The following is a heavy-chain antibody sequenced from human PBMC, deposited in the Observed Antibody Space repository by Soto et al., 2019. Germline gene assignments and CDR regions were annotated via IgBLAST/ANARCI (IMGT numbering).Heavy chain of an antibody. V-gene: IGHV3-30*03. Sequence: QVQLVESGGGVVQPGRSLRLSCAASGFTFSTYGMHWLRQAPGKGLEWVAVISYDGSDIYYEDSVKGRFTIFRDNSKSALYLQMNNLRAEDTAVYYCSSPAAYTSAWRIHYWGQGTLVTVSS. CDR3: SSPAAYTSAWRIHY. CDR2: ISYDGSDI. J-gene: IGHJ4*02. D-gene: IGHD1-1*01. CDR1: GFTFSTYG.